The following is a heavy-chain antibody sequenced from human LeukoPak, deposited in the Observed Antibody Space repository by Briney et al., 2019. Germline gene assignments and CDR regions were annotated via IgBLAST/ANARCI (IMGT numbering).Heavy chain of an antibody. D-gene: IGHD2-2*01. V-gene: IGHV3-74*01. CDR2: INSDGFSI. CDR1: GFTFSAYW. Sequence: PGGSLRLSCAASGFTFSAYWMHWVRQAPGKGLVWVSRINSDGFSITYADSVKGRFTISRDNAKNTLYLHMNSLRGEDTAVYYCARVLKDIVVVPAAGDDYWGQGTLVTVSS. CDR3: ARVLKDIVVVPAAGDDY. J-gene: IGHJ4*02.